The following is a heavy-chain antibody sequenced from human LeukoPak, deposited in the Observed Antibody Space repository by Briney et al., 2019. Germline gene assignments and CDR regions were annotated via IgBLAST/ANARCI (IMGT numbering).Heavy chain of an antibody. CDR2: ISNISSTI. CDR3: GREERISSSSLTMLRGVNGY. V-gene: IGHV3-11*04. J-gene: IGHJ4*02. CDR1: GFTFSDYY. D-gene: IGHD3-10*01. Sequence: PGGSLRLSCAASGFTFSDYYMSWIRQAPGKGLEWVSYISNISSTIYYADSVKGRFAISRDNAQNSLYLQMNSLRAEDTAVYYCGREERISSSSLTMLRGVNGYWGQGTLVTVSS.